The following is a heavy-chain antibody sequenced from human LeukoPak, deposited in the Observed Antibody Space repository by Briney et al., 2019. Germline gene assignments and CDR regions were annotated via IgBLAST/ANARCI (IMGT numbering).Heavy chain of an antibody. J-gene: IGHJ1*01. CDR1: GFTFTSYA. CDR2: ITDSGGTT. Sequence: GGSLRLSCAASGFTFTSYAMTWVRQAPGKGLEWVSSITDSGGTTYYADSVKGRFTISRDNYKNTLYLQMNSLRVEDTAVYYCARGPNGNYVGAFDFQRWGQGTLVTVSS. V-gene: IGHV3-23*01. CDR3: ARGPNGNYVGAFDFQR. D-gene: IGHD4-17*01.